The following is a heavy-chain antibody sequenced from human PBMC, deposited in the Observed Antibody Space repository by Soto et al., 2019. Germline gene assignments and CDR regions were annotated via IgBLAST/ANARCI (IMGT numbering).Heavy chain of an antibody. D-gene: IGHD5-12*01. J-gene: IGHJ4*02. CDR1: GFTFRNYA. Sequence: QVQLVESGGGVVQPGRSLRLSCTASGFTFRNYAMHWVRQAPGAGLEWVAAISTDGSNKYYADSVKGRFAVSRDNPNNTLYLHVNTLRLDDTGVYYCAREKVLYRGFVDSWGQGTLVIVSP. CDR2: ISTDGSNK. CDR3: AREKVLYRGFVDS. V-gene: IGHV3-30*09.